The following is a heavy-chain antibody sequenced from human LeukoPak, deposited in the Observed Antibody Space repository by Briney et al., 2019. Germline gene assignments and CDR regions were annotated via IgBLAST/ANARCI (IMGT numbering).Heavy chain of an antibody. V-gene: IGHV1-24*01. D-gene: IGHD1-7*01. Sequence: ASVKVSCKVPGYTLTELSMHWVRQAPGKGREWMGGFDPEDGETIYAQKFQGRVTMTEDTSTDTAYMELSGLRSEDTAVYYCATTTIITGTTEYFQHWGQGTLVTVSS. J-gene: IGHJ1*01. CDR2: FDPEDGET. CDR1: GYTLTELS. CDR3: ATTTIITGTTEYFQH.